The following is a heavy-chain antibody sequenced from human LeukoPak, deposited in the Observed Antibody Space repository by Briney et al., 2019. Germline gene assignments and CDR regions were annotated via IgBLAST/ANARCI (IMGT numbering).Heavy chain of an antibody. J-gene: IGHJ4*02. CDR2: ISSGSSTI. V-gene: IGHV3-48*04. D-gene: IGHD3-10*01. CDR3: ARDRTVRGVFDH. Sequence: PGGSLRLSCAASGFTFTTYSMNWVRQAPGKGLEWVSYISSGSSTIYYADSVRGRFTISRDNAKNSLSLQMNSLRAEDTALYYCARDRTVRGVFDHWGQGTLVTVSS. CDR1: GFTFTTYS.